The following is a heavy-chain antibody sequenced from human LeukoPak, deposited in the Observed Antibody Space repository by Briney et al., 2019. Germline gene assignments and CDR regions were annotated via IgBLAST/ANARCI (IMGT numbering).Heavy chain of an antibody. CDR1: GGTFSSSA. D-gene: IGHD5-18*01. Sequence: ASVKVSCKTSGGTFSSSAITWVRQAPGQGLEWMGRIIPVLNITSYAQKFQGRVTITADTSTSTVYMELSSLRSEETAVYYCARDQGLTAPPPYGLDVWGQGTTVTVSS. CDR3: ARDQGLTAPPPYGLDV. J-gene: IGHJ6*02. CDR2: IIPVLNIT. V-gene: IGHV1-69*04.